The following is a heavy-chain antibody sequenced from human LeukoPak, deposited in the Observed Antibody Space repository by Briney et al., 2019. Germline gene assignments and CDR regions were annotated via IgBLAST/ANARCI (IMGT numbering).Heavy chain of an antibody. CDR3: ARDPNDYSNHLDY. D-gene: IGHD4-11*01. Sequence: SVKVSCKASGGTFSSYAISWVRQAPGQGLEWMGGIIPIFGTANYAQKFQGRVTTTRDMSTSTVYMELSSLRSEDTAVYYCARDPNDYSNHLDYWGQGTLVTVSS. V-gene: IGHV1-69*05. J-gene: IGHJ4*02. CDR1: GGTFSSYA. CDR2: IIPIFGTA.